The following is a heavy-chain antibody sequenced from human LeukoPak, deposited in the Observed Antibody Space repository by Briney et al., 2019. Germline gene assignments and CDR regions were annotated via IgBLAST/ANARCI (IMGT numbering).Heavy chain of an antibody. CDR2: IYYSGST. CDR1: GGSVGGNY. CDR3: ARGADVRAAAVHGQFDY. J-gene: IGHJ4*02. D-gene: IGHD6-13*01. Sequence: SETLSLNCSVSGGSVGGNYWSWIRQPPGKGLEWIGYIYYSGSTYYNPSLKSRVTISVDTSKNQFSLKLSSVTAADTAVYYCARGADVRAAAVHGQFDYWGQGTLVTVSS. V-gene: IGHV4-30-4*08.